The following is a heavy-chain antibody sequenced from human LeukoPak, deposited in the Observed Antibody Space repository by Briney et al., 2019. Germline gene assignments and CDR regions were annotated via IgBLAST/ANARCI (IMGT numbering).Heavy chain of an antibody. CDR2: IYYSGST. J-gene: IGHJ5*02. D-gene: IGHD3-3*01. Sequence: PSETLSLTCTVSGGSISSHYWSWIRQPPGKGLEWIGYIYYSGSTNYNPSLKSRVTISVDTSKNQFSLKLSSVTAADTAVYYCARGNLEWLSRGLHWFDPWGQGTLVTVSS. CDR3: ARGNLEWLSRGLHWFDP. V-gene: IGHV4-59*11. CDR1: GGSISSHY.